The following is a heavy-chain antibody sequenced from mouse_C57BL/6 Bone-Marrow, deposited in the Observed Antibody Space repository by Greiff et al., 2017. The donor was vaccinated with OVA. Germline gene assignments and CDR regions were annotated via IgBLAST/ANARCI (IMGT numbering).Heavy chain of an antibody. CDR1: GFNIKDDY. CDR3: TTYLRDY. Sequence: QLQQSGAELVRPGASVKLSCTASGFNIKDDYMHWVKQRPEQGLEWIGWIDPENGDTEYASKFQGKATITADTSSNTAYLQLSSLTSEDTAVYYCTTYLRDYWGQGTTLTVSS. J-gene: IGHJ2*01. V-gene: IGHV14-4*01. CDR2: IDPENGDT.